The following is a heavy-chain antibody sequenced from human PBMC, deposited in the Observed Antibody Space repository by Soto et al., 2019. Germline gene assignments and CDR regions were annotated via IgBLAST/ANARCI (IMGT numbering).Heavy chain of an antibody. V-gene: IGHV3-23*01. CDR3: AKNQERELPRVIDF. Sequence: GGSLRLSCATSGLTFSNYAMSWVGQAPGGGLEWVSSMSGSRSTTYYADSVRGRFTISRGRSKNTLYLQMSSLRAEDTALYYCAKNQERELPRVIDFWCQGTLVTV. CDR1: GLTFSNYA. CDR2: MSGSRSTT. J-gene: IGHJ4*02. D-gene: IGHD1-7*01.